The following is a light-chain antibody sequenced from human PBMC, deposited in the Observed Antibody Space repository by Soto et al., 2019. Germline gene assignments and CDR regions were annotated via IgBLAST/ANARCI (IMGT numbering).Light chain of an antibody. J-gene: IGKJ1*01. CDR3: HQYHAAPPT. V-gene: IGKV4-1*01. CDR1: QSVLYSPNNKNY. Sequence: DIVMTQSPDSLAVSLGEMATINCKSSQSVLYSPNNKNYLAWYQQKPGQPPKLLVYWGSTRESGVPDRFSGSGSGTHFTLTISSLQAEDAAVYYCHQYHAAPPTFGQGTQVEIK. CDR2: WGS.